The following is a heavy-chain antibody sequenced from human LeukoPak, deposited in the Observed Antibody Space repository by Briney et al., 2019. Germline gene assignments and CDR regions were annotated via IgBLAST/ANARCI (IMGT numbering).Heavy chain of an antibody. V-gene: IGHV3-21*01. CDR3: AREGIAARRGIDY. CDR1: GFTFSSYW. J-gene: IGHJ4*02. Sequence: GGSLRLSCAASGFTFSSYWMNWARQAPGKGLEWVSSISSSSSYIYYADSVKGRFTISRDNAKNSLYLQMNSLRAEDTAVYYCAREGIAARRGIDYWGQGTLVTVSS. D-gene: IGHD6-6*01. CDR2: ISSSSSYI.